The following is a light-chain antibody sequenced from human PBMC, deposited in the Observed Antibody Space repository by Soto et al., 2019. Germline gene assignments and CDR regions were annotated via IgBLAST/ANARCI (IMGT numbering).Light chain of an antibody. J-gene: IGLJ1*01. Sequence: QSALAQPASVSGSPGQSITISCTGTSSDVGRFNYVSWYQQHPGKAPKLIIYGVTSRPSGVSNRFSGSKSANTASLTISWLQNEDEADYHGSPYTDRNTYRFGNGTKVTVL. CDR2: GVT. CDR3: SPYTDRNTYR. CDR1: SSDVGRFNY. V-gene: IGLV2-14*01.